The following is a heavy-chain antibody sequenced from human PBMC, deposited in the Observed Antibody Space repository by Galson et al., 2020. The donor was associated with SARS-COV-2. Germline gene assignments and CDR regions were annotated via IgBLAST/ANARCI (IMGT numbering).Heavy chain of an antibody. CDR2: ITQSGSV. CDR1: GGSFSGHY. D-gene: IGHD3-22*01. J-gene: IGHJ4*02. CDR3: TRGLLQTTMVIVVYTSASFYFDT. V-gene: IGHV4-34*01. Sequence: SETLSLTCAVYGGSFSGHYWSWIRQSPGKGLEWIGEITQSGSVNYNPSLKNRVTISKDTSKNQFSLELRSVTAADTAMYYCTRGLLQTTMVIVVYTSASFYFDTWGQGTLVSVSS.